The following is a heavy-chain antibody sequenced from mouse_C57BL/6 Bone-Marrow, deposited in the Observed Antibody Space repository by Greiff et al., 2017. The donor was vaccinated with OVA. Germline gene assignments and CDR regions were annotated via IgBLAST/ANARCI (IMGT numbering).Heavy chain of an antibody. D-gene: IGHD2-2*01. Sequence: VQLQQSGAELMKPGASVKLSCKAPGYTFTGYWIEWVKQRPGHGLEWIGELLPGRGSTKYNAKFKGKATFTADTSSNTAYMPLSILTTEDSAIYSCVRWGYNGYDAAYWGQGTLVTVSA. CDR3: VRWGYNGYDAAY. J-gene: IGHJ3*01. V-gene: IGHV1-9*01. CDR2: LLPGRGST. CDR1: GYTFTGYW.